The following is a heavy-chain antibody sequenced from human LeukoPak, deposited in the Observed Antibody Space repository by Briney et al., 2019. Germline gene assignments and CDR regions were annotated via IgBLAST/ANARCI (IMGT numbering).Heavy chain of an antibody. J-gene: IGHJ4*02. D-gene: IGHD6-13*01. Sequence: SVKVSCKASEGTFSSYAISWVRQAPGQGLEWMGRIIPILGIANYAQKFQGRVTITADKSTSTAYMELSSLRSEDTAVYYCARGSSSWEGDFDYWGQGTLVTVSS. V-gene: IGHV1-69*04. CDR1: EGTFSSYA. CDR3: ARGSSSWEGDFDY. CDR2: IIPILGIA.